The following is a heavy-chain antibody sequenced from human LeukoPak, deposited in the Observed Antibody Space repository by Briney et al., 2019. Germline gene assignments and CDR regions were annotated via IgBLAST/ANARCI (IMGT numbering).Heavy chain of an antibody. CDR3: AKEGLWFGESIDY. D-gene: IGHD3-10*01. CDR2: ISRSGSTI. Sequence: PGGSLRLSCEASGFTFSNYDMNWVRQAPGKGLEWVSYISRSGSTIYYADSVKGRFTISRDNSKNTLYLQMNSLRAEDTAVYYCAKEGLWFGESIDYWGQGTLVTVSS. J-gene: IGHJ4*02. V-gene: IGHV3-48*03. CDR1: GFTFSNYD.